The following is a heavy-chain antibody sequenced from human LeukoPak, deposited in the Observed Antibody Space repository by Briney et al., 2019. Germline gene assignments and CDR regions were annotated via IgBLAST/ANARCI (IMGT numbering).Heavy chain of an antibody. CDR3: AREDHTANNWFDP. J-gene: IGHJ5*02. D-gene: IGHD5-18*01. Sequence: SVKLSRNSSGASFSSYGISWMRQAPGQGLEWMGGIIPMLGRSNYAQKFQGRVTISTDESTSTAYMEMSSLRSEDTAVYYCAREDHTANNWFDPWGQGTLVTVSS. V-gene: IGHV1-69*05. CDR1: GASFSSYG. CDR2: IIPMLGRS.